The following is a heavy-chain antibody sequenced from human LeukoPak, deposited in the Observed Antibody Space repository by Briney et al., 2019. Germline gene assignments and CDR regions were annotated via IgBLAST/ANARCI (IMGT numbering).Heavy chain of an antibody. J-gene: IGHJ4*02. CDR2: INPNSGGT. Sequence: ASVKVSCKVSGYTLTELSMHWVRQAPGQGLEWMGWINPNSGGTNYAQKFQGRVTMTRDTSISTAYMELSRLRSDDTAVYYCARDRGYGGNWAFDYWGQGTLVTVSS. V-gene: IGHV1-2*02. D-gene: IGHD4-23*01. CDR1: GYTLTELS. CDR3: ARDRGYGGNWAFDY.